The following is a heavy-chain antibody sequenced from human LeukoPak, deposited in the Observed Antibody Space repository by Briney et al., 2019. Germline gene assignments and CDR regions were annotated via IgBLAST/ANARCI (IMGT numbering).Heavy chain of an antibody. CDR1: GGTFSSYA. Sequence: GASVKVSCKASGGTFSSYAISWVRQAPGQGLEWMGGIIPIFGTANYAQKFQGRVTITADESTSTAYMELSSLRSEDTAVYYCASSSSSWYLVGYWGQGTLVTVSS. CDR3: ASSSSSWYLVGY. CDR2: IIPIFGTA. J-gene: IGHJ4*02. V-gene: IGHV1-69*13. D-gene: IGHD6-13*01.